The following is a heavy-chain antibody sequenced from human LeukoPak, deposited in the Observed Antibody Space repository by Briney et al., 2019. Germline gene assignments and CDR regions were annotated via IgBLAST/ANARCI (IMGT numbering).Heavy chain of an antibody. Sequence: GGSLRLSCAASGFTFSSYAMHWVRQAPGKGLEWVAVISYDGSNKYYADSVKGRFTISRDNSKNTLYLQMNSLRAEDTAVYYCARSSGAADYGSGSYYPYYYYYYDMDVWGQGTTVTVSS. V-gene: IGHV3-30*04. CDR3: ARSSGAADYGSGSYYPYYYYYYDMDV. CDR2: ISYDGSNK. J-gene: IGHJ6*02. D-gene: IGHD3-10*01. CDR1: GFTFSSYA.